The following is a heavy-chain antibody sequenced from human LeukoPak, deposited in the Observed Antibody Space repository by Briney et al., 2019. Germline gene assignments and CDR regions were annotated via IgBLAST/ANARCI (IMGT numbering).Heavy chain of an antibody. D-gene: IGHD3-16*02. J-gene: IGHJ4*02. CDR3: ARDWGTAGTYYDYVWGSYRYYFDY. Sequence: ASVKVSCKASGYTFTSYGISWVRQAPGQGLEWMGWISAYNGDTNYAQKLQGRVTMTTDTSTSTAYMELRSLRSDDTAVYYCARDWGTAGTYYDYVWGSYRYYFDYWGQGTLVTVSS. CDR1: GYTFTSYG. V-gene: IGHV1-18*01. CDR2: ISAYNGDT.